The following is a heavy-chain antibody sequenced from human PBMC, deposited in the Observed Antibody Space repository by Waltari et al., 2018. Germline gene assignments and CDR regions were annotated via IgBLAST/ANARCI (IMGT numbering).Heavy chain of an antibody. CDR3: ASSSGWSAIDY. J-gene: IGHJ4*02. V-gene: IGHV3-30-3*01. Sequence: QVQLVESGGGVVQPGRSLRLSCAASGFTLSSYAMHWVRQAPGKGLEGVAVISYDGSNKYYADSVKGRFTISRDNSKNTLYLQMNSLRAEDTAVYYCASSSGWSAIDYWGQGTLVTVSS. CDR2: ISYDGSNK. CDR1: GFTLSSYA. D-gene: IGHD6-19*01.